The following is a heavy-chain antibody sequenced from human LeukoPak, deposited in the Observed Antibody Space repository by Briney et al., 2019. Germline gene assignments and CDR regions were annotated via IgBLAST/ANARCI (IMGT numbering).Heavy chain of an antibody. J-gene: IGHJ4*02. Sequence: GGSLRLSCAASGFTFSSYAMSWVRQAPGKGLEWVSAISGSGGSTYYADSVKGRFTISRDNSKNSLYLQMNSLRAEDTAVYYCSKALPSTIFGFDFELWGQGTLVTVSS. D-gene: IGHD3-3*01. CDR2: ISGSGGST. CDR1: GFTFSSYA. CDR3: SKALPSTIFGFDFEL. V-gene: IGHV3-23*01.